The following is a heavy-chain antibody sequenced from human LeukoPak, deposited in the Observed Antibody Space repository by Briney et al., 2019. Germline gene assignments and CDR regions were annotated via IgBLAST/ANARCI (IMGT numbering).Heavy chain of an antibody. Sequence: PGGSLRLSCAASGFTFSDYYMSWIRQAPGKGLEWVSYINSSSSYTNYADSVKGRFTISRDNAKNSLYLQMNSLRAEDTAVYYCARDPTTAGDYYYYYGMDVWGQGTTVTVSS. CDR3: ARDPTTAGDYYYYYGMDV. CDR1: GFTFSDYY. V-gene: IGHV3-11*05. CDR2: INSSSSYT. D-gene: IGHD4-11*01. J-gene: IGHJ6*02.